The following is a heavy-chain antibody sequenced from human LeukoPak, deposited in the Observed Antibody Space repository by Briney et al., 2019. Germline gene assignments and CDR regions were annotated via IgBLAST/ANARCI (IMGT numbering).Heavy chain of an antibody. CDR3: ARTSYDILTGYYSRFDY. J-gene: IGHJ4*02. CDR2: IYTSGST. D-gene: IGHD3-9*01. V-gene: IGHV4-61*02. Sequence: SQTLSLTCTVSGGSVSSGSYYWSWIRQPAGKGLEWIGRIYTSGSTNYNPSLKSRVTISVDTSKNQFSLKLSSVTAADTAVYYCARTSYDILTGYYSRFDYWGQGTLVTVSS. CDR1: GGSVSSGSYY.